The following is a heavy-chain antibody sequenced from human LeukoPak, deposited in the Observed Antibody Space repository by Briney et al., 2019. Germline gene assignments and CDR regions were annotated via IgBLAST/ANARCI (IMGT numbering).Heavy chain of an antibody. CDR3: GRDKSEYDSSGRGDY. Sequence: GGSLRLSCAASGFTFSSYWMHWVRQAPGKGPVWVSRINGDGSYTKYADSVKGRFTISRDNAKNTLFLQMNSLSAEDTAVYFCGRDKSEYDSSGRGDYWGQGTLVTVSS. CDR1: GFTFSSYW. J-gene: IGHJ4*02. V-gene: IGHV3-74*03. CDR2: INGDGSYT. D-gene: IGHD3-22*01.